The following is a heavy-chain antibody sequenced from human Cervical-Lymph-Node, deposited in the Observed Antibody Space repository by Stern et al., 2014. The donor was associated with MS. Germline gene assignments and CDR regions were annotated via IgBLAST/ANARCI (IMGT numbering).Heavy chain of an antibody. D-gene: IGHD2-15*01. V-gene: IGHV3-21*01. CDR1: GFTFSRLS. CDR3: ASGYCSGGSCYAFDS. Sequence: MQLVQSGGGLLKPGGSLRLSCAVSGFTFSRLSMNWIRQAPGKGLEWVSSISTSSSHIYYTDSVRGRFTISRDNARDSLYLQMNSLRAEDTAVYYCASGYCSGGSCYAFDSWGQGTLVTVSS. CDR2: ISTSSSHI. J-gene: IGHJ4*02.